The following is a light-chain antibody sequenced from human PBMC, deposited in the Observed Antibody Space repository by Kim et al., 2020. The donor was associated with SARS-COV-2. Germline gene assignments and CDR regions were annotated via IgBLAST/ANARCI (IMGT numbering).Light chain of an antibody. CDR2: GNS. CDR3: QSYDSSLSGV. V-gene: IGLV1-40*01. J-gene: IGLJ2*01. Sequence: GRRVTLSCTGSSSNIGAGYDVPWYQQLPGTAPKLLIYGNSNRPSGVPDRFSGSKSGTSASLAITGLQAEDEADYYCQSYDSSLSGVFGGGTQLTVL. CDR1: SSNIGAGYD.